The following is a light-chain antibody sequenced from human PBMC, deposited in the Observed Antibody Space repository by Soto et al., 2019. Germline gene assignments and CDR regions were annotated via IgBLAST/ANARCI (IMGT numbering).Light chain of an antibody. CDR3: QQYYTYPWT. CDR1: QSISSY. J-gene: IGKJ1*01. Sequence: DIQMTQSASSLSASVGDRVTITCRASQSISSYLNWYQQKPGKAPKLLIYAASSLQSGVPSRFSGSGSGTEFILTISSRQPDDFATYYCQQYYTYPWTFGQGTKVDIK. V-gene: IGKV1-39*01. CDR2: AAS.